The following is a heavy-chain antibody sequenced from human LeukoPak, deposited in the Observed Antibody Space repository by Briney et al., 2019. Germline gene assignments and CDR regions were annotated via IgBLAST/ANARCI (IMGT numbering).Heavy chain of an antibody. D-gene: IGHD3-10*01. J-gene: IGHJ4*02. CDR3: ARLWVGGDY. Sequence: TSETLSLTCAVSGGSISRGGYSWSWIRQPPGKGLEWIGYIYNGGSTYYNPSLKSRVTISVDTSKNQFSLKLSSVTAADTAVYYCARLWVGGDYWGQGTLVTVSS. CDR1: GGSISRGGYS. V-gene: IGHV4-30-2*03. CDR2: IYNGGST.